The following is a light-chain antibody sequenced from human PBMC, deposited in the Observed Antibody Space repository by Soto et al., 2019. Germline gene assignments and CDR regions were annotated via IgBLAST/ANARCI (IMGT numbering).Light chain of an antibody. CDR3: QRVNSFPLT. Sequence: DIQMTRSPSSLSASVGDRVIITCRTSQSISNYLNWYQHKPGKAPKVLISAASNLQSGVPSRFSGSGSGTVFTLTISSLQPEDFATYYCQRVNSFPLTFGGGTKVDIK. CDR2: AAS. J-gene: IGKJ4*01. CDR1: QSISNY. V-gene: IGKV1-39*01.